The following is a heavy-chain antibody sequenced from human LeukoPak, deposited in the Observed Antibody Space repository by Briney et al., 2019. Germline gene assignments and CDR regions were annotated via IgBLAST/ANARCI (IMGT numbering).Heavy chain of an antibody. J-gene: IGHJ6*02. CDR2: IYYSGST. V-gene: IGHV4-59*01. D-gene: IGHD5-18*01. CDR1: GGSISSYY. Sequence: SETLSLTCTVSGGSISSYYWSWIRQPPGKGLEWIGYIYYSGSTNYNPSLKSRVTISVDTSKNQFSLKLSSVTAADTAVYYCGREKRGYSYGTLGYGMDVRGQGTTVTVSS. CDR3: GREKRGYSYGTLGYGMDV.